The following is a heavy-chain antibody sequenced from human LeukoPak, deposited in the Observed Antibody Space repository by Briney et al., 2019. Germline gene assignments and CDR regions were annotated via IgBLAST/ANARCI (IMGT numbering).Heavy chain of an antibody. CDR2: IKEDGGEI. CDR3: ARSGYSHSWDY. D-gene: IGHD1-26*01. CDR1: GFTFSSYW. Sequence: GGSLRLSCAASGFTFSSYWMSWVRQAPGKGLEWVANIKEDGGEIHFVDSMRGRFTISRDNAKNSLYLQMNSLRGDDTAVYYCARSGYSHSWDYWGQGTLVIVSS. V-gene: IGHV3-7*03. J-gene: IGHJ4*02.